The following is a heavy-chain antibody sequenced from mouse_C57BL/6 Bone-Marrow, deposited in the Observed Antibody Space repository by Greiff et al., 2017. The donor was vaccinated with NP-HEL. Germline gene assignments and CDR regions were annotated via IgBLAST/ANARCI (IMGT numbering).Heavy chain of an antibody. D-gene: IGHD1-1*01. V-gene: IGHV1-81*01. CDR3: ARDYYGSSLDY. Sequence: VQLQESGAELARPGASVKLSCKASGYTFTSYGISWVKQRTGQGLEWIGEIYPRSGNTYYNEKFKGKATLTADKSSSTAYMELRSLTSEDAAVYFCARDYYGSSLDYWGQGTTLTVSS. CDR1: GYTFTSYG. CDR2: IYPRSGNT. J-gene: IGHJ2*01.